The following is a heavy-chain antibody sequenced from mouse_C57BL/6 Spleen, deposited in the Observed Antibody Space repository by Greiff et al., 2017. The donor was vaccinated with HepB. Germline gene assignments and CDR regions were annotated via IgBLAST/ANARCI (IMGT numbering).Heavy chain of an antibody. V-gene: IGHV1-80*01. CDR3: ARSEEITTFAY. CDR1: GYAFSSYW. J-gene: IGHJ3*01. CDR2: IYPGDGDT. Sequence: VKVVESGAELVKPGASVKISCKASGYAFSSYWMNWVKQRPGKGLEWIGQIYPGDGDTNYNGKFKGKATLTADKSSSTAYMQLSSLTSEDSAVYFCARSEEITTFAYWGQGTLVTVSA. D-gene: IGHD1-1*01.